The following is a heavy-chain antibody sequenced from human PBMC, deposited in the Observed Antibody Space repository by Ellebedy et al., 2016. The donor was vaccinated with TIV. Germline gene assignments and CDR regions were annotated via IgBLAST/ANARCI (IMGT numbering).Heavy chain of an antibody. Sequence: GSLRLSXTVSGGHFSSYYWSWIRQPPGKGLEWIGDIYYSGRTKYNASLKSRVTMSVDMSKNQFSLKLSAVTAADTAVYYCARLGTSYNTSGYLVFNWFDPWGQGTLVTVSS. CDR1: GGHFSSYY. J-gene: IGHJ5*02. CDR2: IYYSGRT. D-gene: IGHD3-22*01. V-gene: IGHV4-59*01. CDR3: ARLGTSYNTSGYLVFNWFDP.